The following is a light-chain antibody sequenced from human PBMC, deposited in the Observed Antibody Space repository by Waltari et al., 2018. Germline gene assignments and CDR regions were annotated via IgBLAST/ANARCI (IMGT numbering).Light chain of an antibody. J-gene: IGLJ1*01. CDR2: YDS. CDR3: QVWDANTDPGV. Sequence: SYVLTQPPSVSVAPGETARITCGGNNIESKSVHWYRQRPGQAPGMVIPYDSDRPSGIPARFSGSNSGNTATLTISRVEAGDEADYYCQVWDANTDPGVFGTGTEVTVL. V-gene: IGLV3-21*01. CDR1: NIESKS.